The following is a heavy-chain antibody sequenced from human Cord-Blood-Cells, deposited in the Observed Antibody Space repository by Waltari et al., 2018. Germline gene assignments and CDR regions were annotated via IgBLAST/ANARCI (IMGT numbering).Heavy chain of an antibody. Sequence: QVQLVQSGAEVKKPGASVKVSCKASGYTFTGYYMHWVRQAPGQGLAWMGRINPNSGGTNYAQKFQGRVTMTRDTSISTAYMELSRLRSDDTAVYYCARNYDILTGYDNWFDPWGQGTLVTVSS. CDR3: ARNYDILTGYDNWFDP. CDR1: GYTFTGYY. J-gene: IGHJ5*02. CDR2: INPNSGGT. D-gene: IGHD3-9*01. V-gene: IGHV1-2*06.